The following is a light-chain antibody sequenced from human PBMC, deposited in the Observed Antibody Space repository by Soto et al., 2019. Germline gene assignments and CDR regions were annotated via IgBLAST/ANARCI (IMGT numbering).Light chain of an antibody. CDR3: QQYTNTNNPWM. CDR2: DAS. J-gene: IGKJ1*01. Sequence: DIQVTQSPHTLSASVGDRVTITCRASQTISTWMAWYQQKPGKAPKLLVYDASTLQSGVASRFSGSGSGTEFTLIISGLQPDDSATYYCQQYTNTNNPWMLGQGTKVDI. CDR1: QTISTW. V-gene: IGKV1-5*01.